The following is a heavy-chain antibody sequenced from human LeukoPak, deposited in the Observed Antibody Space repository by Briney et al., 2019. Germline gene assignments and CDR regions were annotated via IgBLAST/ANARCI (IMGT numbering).Heavy chain of an antibody. V-gene: IGHV4-39*07. J-gene: IGHJ5*02. CDR1: GGSISSSSYY. CDR2: IYYSGST. Sequence: SETLSLTCTVSGGSISSSSYYWGWIRQPPGKGLEWIGSIYYSGSTNYNPSLKSRVTIALVTSKRQFSLRLNSVTAADTAVYYCARGPTFYYGSGSYVGFHPWSQGTLVTVSS. CDR3: ARGPTFYYGSGSYVGFHP. D-gene: IGHD3-10*01.